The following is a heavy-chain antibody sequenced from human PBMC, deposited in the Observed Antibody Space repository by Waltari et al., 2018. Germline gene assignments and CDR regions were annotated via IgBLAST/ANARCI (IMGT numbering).Heavy chain of an antibody. CDR1: GFTFSDYW. J-gene: IGHJ4*02. D-gene: IGHD1-20*01. CDR2: VNSDGRET. CDR3: TRDHNWNLFDY. V-gene: IGHV3-74*01. Sequence: EVQLVESGGRLVQPGGSLRLSCAVSGFTFSDYWFHWVRQAPGKGLVWVSRVNSDGRETVYADSVKGRFTISRDNAKNTVYLQMDSLTAEDTAVYYCTRDHNWNLFDYWGQGTLVTVSS.